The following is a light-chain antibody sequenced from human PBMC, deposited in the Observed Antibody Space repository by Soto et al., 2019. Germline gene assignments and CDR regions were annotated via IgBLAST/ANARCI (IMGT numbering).Light chain of an antibody. J-gene: IGLJ3*02. CDR3: CSYAGSYTLGV. CDR2: DVN. V-gene: IGLV2-11*01. Sequence: QSTLTQPRSVSGSPGQSVTISCTGSSSDVGGYDHVSWYQQHPGKAPKLMIFDVNKRPSGVPHRFSGSKSGNTASLTISGLQAEDEANYYCCSYAGSYTLGVFGGGTQLTVL. CDR1: SSDVGGYDH.